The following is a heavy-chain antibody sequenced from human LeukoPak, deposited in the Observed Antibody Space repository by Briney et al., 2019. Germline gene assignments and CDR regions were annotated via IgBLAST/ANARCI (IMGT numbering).Heavy chain of an antibody. J-gene: IGHJ4*02. V-gene: IGHV3-21*01. CDR3: AAHRVGISEY. CDR1: GFTFSSYS. D-gene: IGHD1-26*01. CDR2: ISSSSSYI. Sequence: GGSLRLSCAASGFTFSSYSMNWVRQAPGKGLEWVSSISSSSSYIYYADSVKGRFTISRDNAKNSLYLQMNSLRVEDTAVYYCAAHRVGISEYWGQGTLVTVSS.